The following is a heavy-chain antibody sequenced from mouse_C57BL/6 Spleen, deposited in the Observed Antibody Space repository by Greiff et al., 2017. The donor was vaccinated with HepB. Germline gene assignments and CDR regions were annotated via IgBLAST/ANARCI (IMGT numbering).Heavy chain of an antibody. D-gene: IGHD3-2*02. CDR3: ARPGQLRPTYAMDY. Sequence: EVKVVESGGGLVKPGGSLKLSCAASGFTFSDYGMHWVRQAPEKGLEWVAYISSGSSTIYYADTVKGRFTISRDNAKNTLFLQMTSLRSEDTAMYYCARPGQLRPTYAMDYWGQGTSVTVSS. CDR1: GFTFSDYG. CDR2: ISSGSSTI. V-gene: IGHV5-17*01. J-gene: IGHJ4*01.